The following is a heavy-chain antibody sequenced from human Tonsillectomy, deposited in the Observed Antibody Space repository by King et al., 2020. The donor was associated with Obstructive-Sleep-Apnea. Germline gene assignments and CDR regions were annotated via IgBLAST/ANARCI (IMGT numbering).Heavy chain of an antibody. D-gene: IGHD7-27*01. CDR1: GYAFAVYY. J-gene: IGHJ4*02. V-gene: IGHV1-2*02. Sequence: VQLVESGAEVKKPGASVKVSCKAVGYAFAVYYMHWVRQAPGQGLEWMGWINPNTAGTDYAQKFQGRVTITRDTSISTAYMQLSNLRADDTAVYYCARDVTAELHRRSNYFDYWGQGTLVTVSS. CDR3: ARDVTAELHRRSNYFDY. CDR2: INPNTAGT.